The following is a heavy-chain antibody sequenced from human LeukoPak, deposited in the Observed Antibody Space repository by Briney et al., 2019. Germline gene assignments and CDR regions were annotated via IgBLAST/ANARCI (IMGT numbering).Heavy chain of an antibody. D-gene: IGHD3-16*01. CDR1: GGTFSSYA. CDR3: ASRRGGFHYYGLDV. J-gene: IGHJ6*02. Sequence: GASVKVSCKASGGTFSSYAISWVRQAPGQGLEWMGGIIPIFGTANYAQKFQGRVTITADESTSTAYMELSSLRSEDAAVYYCASRRGGFHYYGLDVWGQGTTVTVSS. V-gene: IGHV1-69*01. CDR2: IIPIFGTA.